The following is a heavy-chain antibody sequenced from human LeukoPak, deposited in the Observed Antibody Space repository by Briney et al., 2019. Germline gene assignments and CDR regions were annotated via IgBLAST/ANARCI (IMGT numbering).Heavy chain of an antibody. V-gene: IGHV3-11*05. CDR2: ISSSSNYT. Sequence: GGSLRLPCAASGFTLSDYYMSWIRQAPGKGLEWVSYISSSSNYTNYADSVKGRFTISRDNAKNSLYLQVNSLRAEDTAVYYCARDSSGTYREENFDYWGQGTLVTVSS. CDR1: GFTLSDYY. CDR3: ARDSSGTYREENFDY. D-gene: IGHD1-26*01. J-gene: IGHJ4*02.